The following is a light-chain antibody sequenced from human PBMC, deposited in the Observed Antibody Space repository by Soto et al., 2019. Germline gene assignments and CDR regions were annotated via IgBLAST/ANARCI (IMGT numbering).Light chain of an antibody. CDR3: QQSYSTPRT. CDR1: QSISSY. CDR2: GAS. V-gene: IGKV1-39*01. J-gene: IGKJ1*01. Sequence: DIQMTQSPSSLSASVGDRVTITCRASQSISSYLNWYQQKRGKAPKLLIYGASSLQGGVPSRFSGSGSGTDFTLTISSLQPEDFATYYCQQSYSTPRTFGQGTKVESK.